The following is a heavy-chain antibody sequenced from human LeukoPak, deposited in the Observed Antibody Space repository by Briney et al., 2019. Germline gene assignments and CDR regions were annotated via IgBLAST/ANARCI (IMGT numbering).Heavy chain of an antibody. D-gene: IGHD3-3*01. CDR1: GYTFTSYD. CDR2: MNPNSGNT. V-gene: IGHV1-8*01. J-gene: IGHJ6*03. Sequence: GASVKVSCKASGYTFTSYDINWVRQATGQGLEWMGWMNPNSGNTGYAQKFQGRVTMTRNTSISTAYMELSSLRSEDTAVYYCERGSRNRITIFGVVMPNYYYYMDVWGKGTTVTVSS. CDR3: ERGSRNRITIFGVVMPNYYYYMDV.